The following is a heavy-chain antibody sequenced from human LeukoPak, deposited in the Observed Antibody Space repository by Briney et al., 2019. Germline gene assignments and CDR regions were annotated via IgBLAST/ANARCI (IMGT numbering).Heavy chain of an antibody. V-gene: IGHV4-59*01. CDR2: VFYSGNT. CDR1: GGSMSPYY. D-gene: IGHD1-7*01. CDR3: AKGTRFDP. Sequence: SETLSLTCTVSGGSMSPYYWNWIRQAPGKGLEWIGYVFYSGNTYYNPSLRGRVTISIDTSESQFSLNLSSVTAADTAVYFCAKGTRFDPWGQGTLVTVSS. J-gene: IGHJ5*02.